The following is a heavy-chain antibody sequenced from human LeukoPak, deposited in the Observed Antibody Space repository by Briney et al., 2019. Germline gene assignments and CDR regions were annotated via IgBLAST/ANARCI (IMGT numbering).Heavy chain of an antibody. CDR1: GYSISSGYY. CDR3: ARGTAEGARAPFDY. D-gene: IGHD1-26*01. J-gene: IGHJ4*02. V-gene: IGHV4-38-2*02. CDR2: IYHSGST. Sequence: SETLSPTCTVSGYSISSGYYWGWIRQPPGKGLEWIGSIYHSGSTYYNPSLKSRVTISVDTSKNQFSLKLSSVTAADTAVYYCARGTAEGARAPFDYWGQGTLVTVSS.